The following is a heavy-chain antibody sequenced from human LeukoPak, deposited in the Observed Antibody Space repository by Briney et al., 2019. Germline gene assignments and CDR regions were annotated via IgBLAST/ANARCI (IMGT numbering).Heavy chain of an antibody. CDR1: GGTFNNDG. CDR3: ARDPALLGYCKSVSCPVTYGMDV. D-gene: IGHD2-15*01. Sequence: SVKVSCKAHGGTFNNDGISWVRQAPGQGLEWVGRIIPALNIVNYAQKFQGRVTITADKFTNTAYMELSSLRSEDTAVYYCARDPALLGYCKSVSCPVTYGMDVWGQGTTVTVSS. J-gene: IGHJ6*02. CDR2: IIPALNIV. V-gene: IGHV1-69*04.